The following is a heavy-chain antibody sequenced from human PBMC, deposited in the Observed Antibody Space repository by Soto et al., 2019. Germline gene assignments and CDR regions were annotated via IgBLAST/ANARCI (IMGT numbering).Heavy chain of an antibody. V-gene: IGHV4-59*12. D-gene: IGHD2-2*01. CDR2: IYYSGIT. J-gene: IGHJ6*02. CDR3: DSLPARQYYHGVDV. CDR1: CDSISYYY. Sequence: PSETLSLTCTVSCDSISYYYLNWMRQPPGKGLQWIAHIYYSGITSYNPSLKSRVTISVDTSKNQISLKLGSVHAAHTAVYYCDSLPARQYYHGVDVWGQGTTVTVSS.